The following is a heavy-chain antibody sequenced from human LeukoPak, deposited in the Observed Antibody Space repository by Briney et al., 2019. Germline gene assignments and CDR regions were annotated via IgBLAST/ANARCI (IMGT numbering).Heavy chain of an antibody. CDR2: IYSGGST. D-gene: IGHD4-17*01. V-gene: IGHV3-53*01. CDR1: GFTVSSNY. CDR3: ARIMTAVTTVEY. Sequence: GGSLRLSCAASGFTVSSNYMSWVRQAPGKGLEWVSVIYSGGSTYYADSVKGRFTISRDNSKNTLYLQMNSLRAEDTAVYYCARIMTAVTTVEYWGQGTLVTVSS. J-gene: IGHJ4*02.